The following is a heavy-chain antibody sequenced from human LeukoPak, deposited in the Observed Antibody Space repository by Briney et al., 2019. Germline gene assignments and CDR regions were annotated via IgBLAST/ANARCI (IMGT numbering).Heavy chain of an antibody. Sequence: SVKVSCKASGGTFSSYAISRVRQAPGQGLEWMGGIIPIFGTANYAQKFQGRVTITTDESTSTACMELSSLRSEDTAVYYCASPRRDGGPLRGPFGYWGQGTLVTVSS. CDR1: GGTFSSYA. CDR3: ASPRRDGGPLRGPFGY. CDR2: IIPIFGTA. V-gene: IGHV1-69*05. J-gene: IGHJ4*02. D-gene: IGHD4-23*01.